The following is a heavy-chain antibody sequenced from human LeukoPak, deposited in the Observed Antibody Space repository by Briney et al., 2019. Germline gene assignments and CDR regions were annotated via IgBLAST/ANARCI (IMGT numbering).Heavy chain of an antibody. V-gene: IGHV1-3*01. CDR2: INAGNGNT. J-gene: IGHJ5*02. Sequence: ASVKVCCKASGYTFTSYDMHWVSQAPGQRLEWMGWINAGNGNTKYPQKFQGRVTITRDTSASTAYMELSSLRSEDTAVYYCARDFDILTGYRSYFHPWGQGTLVTVSS. CDR1: GYTFTSYD. CDR3: ARDFDILTGYRSYFHP. D-gene: IGHD3-9*01.